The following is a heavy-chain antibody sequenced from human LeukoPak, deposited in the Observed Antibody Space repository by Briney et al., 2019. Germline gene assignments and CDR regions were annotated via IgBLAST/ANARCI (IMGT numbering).Heavy chain of an antibody. CDR1: GGTFSSYA. J-gene: IGHJ4*02. Sequence: GASVKVSCTASGGTFSSYAISWVRQAPGQGLEWMGGIIPIFGTANYAQKFQGRVTITADESTSTAYMELSSLRSEDTAVYYCAREIAAALFDYWGQGTLVTVSS. V-gene: IGHV1-69*13. D-gene: IGHD6-13*01. CDR3: AREIAAALFDY. CDR2: IIPIFGTA.